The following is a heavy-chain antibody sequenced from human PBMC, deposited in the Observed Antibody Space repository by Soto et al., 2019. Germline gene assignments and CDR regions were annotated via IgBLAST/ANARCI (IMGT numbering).Heavy chain of an antibody. J-gene: IGHJ4*02. CDR1: GGSISSGDYY. D-gene: IGHD3-3*01. CDR3: ATSFYDFWSGSPSRNFDY. CDR2: IYYSGST. V-gene: IGHV4-30-4*01. Sequence: SETLSLTCTVSGGSISSGDYYWSWIRQPPGKGLEWIGYIYYSGSTYYNPSLKSRVTISVDTSKNQFSLKLSSVAAADTAVYYCATSFYDFWSGSPSRNFDYWGQGTLVTVSS.